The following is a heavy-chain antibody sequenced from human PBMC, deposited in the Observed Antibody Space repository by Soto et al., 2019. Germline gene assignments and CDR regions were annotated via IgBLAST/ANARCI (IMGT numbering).Heavy chain of an antibody. D-gene: IGHD3-22*01. V-gene: IGHV4-30-2*01. CDR2: IYHTGTT. CDR1: GGSINSGDYS. Sequence: SETLSLTCTVSGGSINSGDYSWTWIRQPPGKGLEWIGYIYHTGTTFYIMSLKSRVTISVDRSKNQFSLKLSSVTAADTAVYYCARGINYYDSSGDSWFDPWGQGTLVTVSS. J-gene: IGHJ5*02. CDR3: ARGINYYDSSGDSWFDP.